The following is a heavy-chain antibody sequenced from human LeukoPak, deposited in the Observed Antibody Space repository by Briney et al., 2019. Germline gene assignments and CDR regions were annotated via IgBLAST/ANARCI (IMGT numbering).Heavy chain of an antibody. D-gene: IGHD3-9*01. CDR1: GFTFSNYA. CDR3: AKRYDILTGYRAEYFHH. V-gene: IGHV3-23*01. J-gene: IGHJ1*01. CDR2: INGRGGST. Sequence: GGSLRLSCAASGFTFSNYAMSWVRQAPGKGLEWVSSINGRGGSTYYADSVKGRFTISRDNSKNTLYLQMNSLRAEDTAVYHCAKRYDILTGYRAEYFHHWGQGTLVTVSS.